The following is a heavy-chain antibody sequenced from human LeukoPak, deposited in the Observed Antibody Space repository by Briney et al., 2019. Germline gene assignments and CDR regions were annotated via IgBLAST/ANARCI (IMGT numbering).Heavy chain of an antibody. D-gene: IGHD2-21*01. Sequence: SETLSLTCAVYGGSFSGYYWRWIRQPPGKGLEWIGEINHSGSTNYNPSLKSRVTISADTSKNQISLMLSSVTAADTAVYYCATAKVFGADDYWGQGTLVTVSS. CDR3: ATAKVFGADDY. V-gene: IGHV4-34*01. J-gene: IGHJ4*02. CDR2: INHSGST. CDR1: GGSFSGYY.